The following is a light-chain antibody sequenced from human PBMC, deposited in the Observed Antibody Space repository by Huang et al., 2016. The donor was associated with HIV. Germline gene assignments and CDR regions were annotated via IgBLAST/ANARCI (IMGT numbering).Light chain of an antibody. J-gene: IGKJ5*01. CDR3: QQYDKWPPIT. Sequence: IVMTQSPATLSVSPGERATLSCRASQSVNNNLAWYQQKPGQAPRLLIYGASTRATGIPARFSGSGSVTEFTLTISSLQFEDFAVYYCQQYDKWPPITFGQGTRLEIK. V-gene: IGKV3D-15*01. CDR1: QSVNNN. CDR2: GAS.